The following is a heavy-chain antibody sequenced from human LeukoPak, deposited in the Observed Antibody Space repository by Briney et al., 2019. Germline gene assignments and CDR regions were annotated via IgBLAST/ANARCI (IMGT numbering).Heavy chain of an antibody. D-gene: IGHD5-12*01. J-gene: IGHJ6*03. V-gene: IGHV1-18*01. CDR1: GYTFTSYG. CDR2: ISAYNGNT. CDR3: ARPVATISGDYYYYMDV. Sequence: ASVKVSCKASGYTFTSYGISWVRQAPGQGLEWMGWISAYNGNTNYAQKLQGRVTMTTDTSTSTAYMELRSLRSDDTAVYYCARPVATISGDYYYYMDVWGKGTRVTVSS.